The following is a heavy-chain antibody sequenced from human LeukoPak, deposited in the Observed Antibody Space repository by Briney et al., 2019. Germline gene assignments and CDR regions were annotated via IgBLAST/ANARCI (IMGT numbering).Heavy chain of an antibody. CDR1: GFTFSSYS. CDR3: AKGSRYFESSGYYYFDY. CDR2: ISSSSSYI. D-gene: IGHD3-22*01. Sequence: GGSLRLSCAASGFTFSSYSMNWVRQAPGKGLEWVSSISSSSSYIYYADSVKGRFTISRDNAKNSLYLQMNSLRAEDTAVYYCAKGSRYFESSGYYYFDYWGQGTLVTVSS. J-gene: IGHJ4*02. V-gene: IGHV3-21*04.